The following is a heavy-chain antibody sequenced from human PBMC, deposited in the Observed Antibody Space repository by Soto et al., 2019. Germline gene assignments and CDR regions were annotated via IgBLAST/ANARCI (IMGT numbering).Heavy chain of an antibody. CDR3: AKDVRPDGYWDLDY. V-gene: IGHV3-23*01. Sequence: GGSLRLSCAASGFTFSSYPMSWVRQAPGKGLEWVSAISGSGGSTYYADSVKGRFTISRDNSRNTLYLQMNSLRAEDTAVYYCAKDVRPDGYWDLDYWGQGTPVTVSS. CDR2: ISGSGGST. CDR1: GFTFSSYP. J-gene: IGHJ4*02. D-gene: IGHD5-12*01.